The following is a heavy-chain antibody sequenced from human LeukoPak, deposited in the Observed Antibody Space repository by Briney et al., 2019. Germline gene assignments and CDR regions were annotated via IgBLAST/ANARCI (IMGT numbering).Heavy chain of an antibody. CDR3: ARSGRKLITTVTTNYYYYYMDV. CDR1: GYSISSGYY. CDR2: IYHSGST. Sequence: SETLSLTCTVSGYSISSGYYWGWIRQPPGKGLEWIGSIYHSGSTYYNPSLKSRVTISVDTSKNQFSLKLSSVTAADTAVYYCARSGRKLITTVTTNYYYYYMDVWGKGTTVTVSS. D-gene: IGHD4-11*01. V-gene: IGHV4-38-2*02. J-gene: IGHJ6*03.